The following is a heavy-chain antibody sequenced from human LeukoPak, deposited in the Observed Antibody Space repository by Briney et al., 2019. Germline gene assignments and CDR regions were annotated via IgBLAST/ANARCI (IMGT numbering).Heavy chain of an antibody. D-gene: IGHD6-13*01. Sequence: GGSLRLSCAASGFTFDDYAMHWVRQAPGKGLEWVSGISWNSGSIGYADSVKGRFTISRDNSKNTLYLQMNSLRAEDTAVYYCARGLAAAGNDYWGQGTLVTVSS. CDR1: GFTFDDYA. J-gene: IGHJ4*02. V-gene: IGHV3-9*01. CDR3: ARGLAAAGNDY. CDR2: ISWNSGSI.